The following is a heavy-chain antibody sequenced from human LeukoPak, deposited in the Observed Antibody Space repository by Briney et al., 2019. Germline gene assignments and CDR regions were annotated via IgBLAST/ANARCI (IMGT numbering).Heavy chain of an antibody. CDR1: GFTFSSYA. J-gene: IGHJ4*02. D-gene: IGHD3-10*01. Sequence: GGSLRLSCAASGFTFSSYAMSWVRQAPGKGLEWVSVIYSGGSTYYADSVKGRFTISRDNSKNTLYLQMNSLRAEDTAVYYCAFYYGRDYWGQGTLVTVSS. CDR3: AFYYGRDY. CDR2: IYSGGST. V-gene: IGHV3-53*01.